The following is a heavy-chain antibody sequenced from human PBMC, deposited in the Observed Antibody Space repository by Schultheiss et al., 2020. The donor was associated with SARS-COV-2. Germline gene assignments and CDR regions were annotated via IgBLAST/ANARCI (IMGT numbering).Heavy chain of an antibody. V-gene: IGHV1-8*01. Sequence: ASVKVSCKASGYTFTSYEINWVRQATGQGLEWMGWMNPNSGGTGYAQKFQGRVTMTRDTSTSTVYMELSSLRSEDTAVYYCASAQLVGYGMDVWGQGTTVTVSS. CDR1: GYTFTSYE. CDR3: ASAQLVGYGMDV. D-gene: IGHD6-6*01. J-gene: IGHJ6*02. CDR2: MNPNSGGT.